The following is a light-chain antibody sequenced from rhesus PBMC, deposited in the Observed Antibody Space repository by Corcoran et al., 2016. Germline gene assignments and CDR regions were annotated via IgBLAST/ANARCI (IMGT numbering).Light chain of an antibody. CDR1: ENVNNY. Sequence: DIQMTQSPSSLSASVGDRVTITCRASENVNNYLNWYQQKPGKAPKLLIYKASSLQSGVPSMVSGSGSGTDFTLTISSLQPEDFAIYYCQQYNSAPLTFGGGTKVEIK. CDR3: QQYNSAPLT. V-gene: IGKV1-21*01. J-gene: IGKJ4*01. CDR2: KAS.